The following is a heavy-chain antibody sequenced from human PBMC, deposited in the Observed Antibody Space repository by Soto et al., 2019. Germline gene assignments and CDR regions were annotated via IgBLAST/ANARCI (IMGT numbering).Heavy chain of an antibody. D-gene: IGHD3-10*01. CDR1: GGSISSYY. CDR3: ARLAMVRGVDYYYYGMDV. CDR2: IYYSGST. Sequence: SETLSLTCTVSGGSISSYYWSWIRQPPGKGLEWIGYIYYSGSTNYNPSLKSRVTISVDTSKNQFSLKLSSVTAADTAVYYCARLAMVRGVDYYYYGMDVWCQGTTVTVSS. J-gene: IGHJ6*02. V-gene: IGHV4-59*01.